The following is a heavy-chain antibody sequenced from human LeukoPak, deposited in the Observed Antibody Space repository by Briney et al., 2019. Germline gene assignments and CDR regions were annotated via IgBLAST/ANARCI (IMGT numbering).Heavy chain of an antibody. CDR1: GFTVSSNY. J-gene: IGHJ6*02. CDR3: AREEVGYGMDV. CDR2: IYSGGST. V-gene: IGHV3-53*01. Sequence: PGGSLRLSCAASGFTVSSNYMSWVRQASGKGLEWVSVIYSGGSTYYADSVKGRFTISRDNSKNTLYLQMNSLRAEDTAVYYCAREEVGYGMDVWGQGTTVTVSS.